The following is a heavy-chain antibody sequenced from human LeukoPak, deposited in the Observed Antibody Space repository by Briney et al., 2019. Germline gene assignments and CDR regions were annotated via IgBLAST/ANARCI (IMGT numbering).Heavy chain of an antibody. CDR3: ANNFDY. J-gene: IGHJ4*02. CDR2: IYYDGSNK. CDR1: GFTFSNYG. V-gene: IGHV3-33*06. Sequence: GGSLRLSCTESGFTFSNYGMHWVRQAPGKGLEWVALIYYDGSNKYYADSVKGRFTISRDNSRNTLFLQMNSLRAEDTAVYYCANNFDYWGQGTLVTVSS.